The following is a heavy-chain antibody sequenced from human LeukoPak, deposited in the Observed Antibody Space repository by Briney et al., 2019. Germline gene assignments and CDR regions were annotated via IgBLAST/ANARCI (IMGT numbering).Heavy chain of an antibody. CDR1: GGSISSYH. Sequence: SETLSLTCTVSGGSISSYHWSWIRQPPGKGLEWIGSIYYSGSTYYNPSLKSRVTMSVDTSKNQFSLKLSSVTAADTAVYYCARGRGDYGLNYFDYWGQGTLVTVSS. D-gene: IGHD4-17*01. CDR3: ARGRGDYGLNYFDY. CDR2: IYYSGST. J-gene: IGHJ4*02. V-gene: IGHV4-59*04.